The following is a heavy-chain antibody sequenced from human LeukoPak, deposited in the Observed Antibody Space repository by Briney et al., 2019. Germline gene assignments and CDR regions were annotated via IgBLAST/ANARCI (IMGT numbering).Heavy chain of an antibody. CDR3: ARHYLYGDSSWDS. J-gene: IGHJ4*02. Sequence: SETLSLTCTVSGGTINSRYWSWIRQPPGEGLEWIAYTHTNGRTKYNPSLKSRVSISLDTSKNQVSLKLYSVTAADTAVYFCARHYLYGDSSWDSWGPGNLVIVSS. D-gene: IGHD4-17*01. CDR1: GGTINSRY. CDR2: THTNGRT. V-gene: IGHV4-4*09.